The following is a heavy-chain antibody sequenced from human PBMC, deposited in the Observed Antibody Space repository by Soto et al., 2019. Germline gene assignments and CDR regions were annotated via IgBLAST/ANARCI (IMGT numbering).Heavy chain of an antibody. J-gene: IGHJ4*02. CDR1: GFTFNSYA. CDR3: ARVPLYCSSISCYVDFDY. D-gene: IGHD2-2*01. Sequence: GGSLRLSCAASGFTFNSYAMSWVRQAPGKGLEWISGISGRGGSTYFADSVKGRFTISRDNSKNTLYLQMNSLRAEDTAVYYCARVPLYCSSISCYVDFDYWGLGSLVTVSS. V-gene: IGHV3-23*01. CDR2: ISGRGGST.